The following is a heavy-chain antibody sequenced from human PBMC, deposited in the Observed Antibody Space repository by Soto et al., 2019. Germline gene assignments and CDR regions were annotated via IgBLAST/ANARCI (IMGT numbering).Heavy chain of an antibody. J-gene: IGHJ6*02. V-gene: IGHV4-59*01. CDR3: ARGPIAAAGNNYYYGMDV. D-gene: IGHD6-13*01. Sequence: PSVTLSLTCTVSGGSIRSYYWRWIRQPPGKGLEWIGYIYYSGSTNYNPSLKSRVTISVDTSKNQFSLKLSSVTAADTAVYYCARGPIAAAGNNYYYGMDVWGQGTTVT. CDR1: GGSIRSYY. CDR2: IYYSGST.